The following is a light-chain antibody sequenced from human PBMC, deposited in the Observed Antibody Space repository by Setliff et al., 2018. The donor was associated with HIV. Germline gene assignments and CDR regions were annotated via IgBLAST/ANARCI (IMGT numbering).Light chain of an antibody. CDR2: DVS. Sequence: QSALTQPPSVSGSPGQSVTISCTGTSSDVGGYNRVSWYQQPPGTAPKLMIYDVSSRPSGVPDRFSGSKSGYTASLTISGLQAEDEADYYCSSYTSSSTPYVFGTGTKGTVL. V-gene: IGLV2-18*02. CDR1: SSDVGGYNR. J-gene: IGLJ1*01. CDR3: SSYTSSSTPYV.